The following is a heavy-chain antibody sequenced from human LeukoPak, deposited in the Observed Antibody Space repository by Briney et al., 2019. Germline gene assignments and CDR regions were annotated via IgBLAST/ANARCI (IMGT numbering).Heavy chain of an antibody. CDR1: GFTFSSYA. CDR2: ISGSGGST. D-gene: IGHD3-10*01. J-gene: IGHJ6*02. V-gene: IGHV3-23*01. CDR3: ARVLGVRNGMDV. Sequence: QSGGSLRLSCAASGFTFSSYAMSWVRQAPGKGLEWVSAISGSGGSTYYADSVKGRFTISRDNSKNTLYLQMNSLRAEDTAVYYCARVLGVRNGMDVWGQGTTVTVSS.